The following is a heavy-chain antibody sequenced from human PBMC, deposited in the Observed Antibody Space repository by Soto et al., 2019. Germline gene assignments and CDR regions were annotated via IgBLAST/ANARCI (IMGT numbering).Heavy chain of an antibody. D-gene: IGHD3-3*01. Sequence: PSETLSLTCAAYGGTSTAYYWTWTRQTPGKGLEWIGEINYRGSTYYNPSLESRITMAVDTSKNQFSLKLSSVTAADTAVYFCVRGQPHRITIFEVVIRSYDYGMDVWGQGTTVTVS. V-gene: IGHV4-34*01. J-gene: IGHJ6*02. CDR1: GGTSTAYY. CDR3: VRGQPHRITIFEVVIRSYDYGMDV. CDR2: INYRGST.